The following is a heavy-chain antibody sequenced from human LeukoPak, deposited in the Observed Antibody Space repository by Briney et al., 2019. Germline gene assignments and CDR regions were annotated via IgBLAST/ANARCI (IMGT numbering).Heavy chain of an antibody. CDR2: ISGSGGST. CDR1: GFTFSNYA. Sequence: PGGCLRLSCAASGFTFSNYAMSWVRQAPGKGLEWVSAISGSGGSTYYANSVKGRFTISRDNSKNTLYLQMNSLRAEDTAVYYCAKGYDFWSGYFRKGAHDAFDIWGQGTMVTVSS. J-gene: IGHJ3*02. V-gene: IGHV3-23*01. CDR3: AKGYDFWSGYFRKGAHDAFDI. D-gene: IGHD3-3*01.